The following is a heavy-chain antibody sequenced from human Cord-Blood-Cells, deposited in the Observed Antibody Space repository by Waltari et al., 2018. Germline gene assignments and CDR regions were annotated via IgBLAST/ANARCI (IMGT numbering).Heavy chain of an antibody. D-gene: IGHD3-9*01. Sequence: QVQLVESGGGVVQPGRSLRLSCAASGFTFSSYGMHWVRQAPGKGLEWVAVIWYDGSNKYYADSVKGRFTISRDNSKNTLYLQMNSLRAEDTVMYYCAKSWLSDGDAFDIWGQGTMVTVSS. J-gene: IGHJ3*02. CDR2: IWYDGSNK. CDR3: AKSWLSDGDAFDI. CDR1: GFTFSSYG. V-gene: IGHV3-33*06.